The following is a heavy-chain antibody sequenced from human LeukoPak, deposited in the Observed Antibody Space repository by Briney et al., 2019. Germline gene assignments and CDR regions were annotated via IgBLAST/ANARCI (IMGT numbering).Heavy chain of an antibody. CDR1: GYSISSGYY. CDR2: IYHSGST. Sequence: SETLSLTCTVSGYSISSGYYWGWIRQPPGEGLEWIGSIYHSGSTYYNPSLKSRVTISVDASKNQFSLKLGSVTAADTAVYFCARAYRSSWYANWFDPWGQGTLVTVSS. J-gene: IGHJ5*02. D-gene: IGHD6-13*01. CDR3: ARAYRSSWYANWFDP. V-gene: IGHV4-38-2*02.